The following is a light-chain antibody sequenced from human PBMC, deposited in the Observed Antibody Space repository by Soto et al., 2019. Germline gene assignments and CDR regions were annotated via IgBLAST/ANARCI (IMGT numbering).Light chain of an antibody. V-gene: IGLV2-11*01. CDR2: DVN. CDR3: CSYAGNYTYV. CDR1: SSDVGGYNY. J-gene: IGLJ1*01. Sequence: QSFLTQPRSVSGSPGQSVTISCTGTSSDVGGYNYVSWYQQNPGKAPKLMIYDVNKRPSGVPNRFSASKSDNTASLTISGLQADDEADYYCCSYAGNYTYVFGTGTKVTVL.